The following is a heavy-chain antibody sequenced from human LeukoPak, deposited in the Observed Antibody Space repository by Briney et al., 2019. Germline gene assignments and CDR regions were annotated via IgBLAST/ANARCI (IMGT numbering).Heavy chain of an antibody. CDR1: GFTFSSYA. CDR3: AKVPYYYDSSGSRWYFDY. V-gene: IGHV3-23*01. D-gene: IGHD3-22*01. Sequence: GGSLRLSCAASGFTFSSYAMSWVRQAPGKGLEWVSAISGSGGSTYYADSVKGRFTISRDNSKDTLYLQMNSLRAEDTAVYYCAKVPYYYDSSGSRWYFDYWGQGTLVTVSS. CDR2: ISGSGGST. J-gene: IGHJ4*02.